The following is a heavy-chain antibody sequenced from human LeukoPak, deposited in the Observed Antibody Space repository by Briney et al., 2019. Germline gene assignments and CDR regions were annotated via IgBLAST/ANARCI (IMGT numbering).Heavy chain of an antibody. J-gene: IGHJ5*02. CDR3: AAQDVNWFDP. V-gene: IGHV4-31*03. CDR2: IYYSGST. CDR1: GGSISSGGYY. D-gene: IGHD2-15*01. Sequence: SQTLSLTCTVSGGSISSGGYYWSWIRQHPGKGLEWIGYIYYSGSTYYNPSLKSRVTISVDTSKDQFSLKLSSVTAADTAVYYCAAQDVNWFDPWGQGTLVTVSS.